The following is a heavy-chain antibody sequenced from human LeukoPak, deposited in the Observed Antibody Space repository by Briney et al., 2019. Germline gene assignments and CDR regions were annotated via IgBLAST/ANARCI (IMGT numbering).Heavy chain of an antibody. J-gene: IGHJ6*02. V-gene: IGHV4-59*01. CDR2: IDNSGST. CDR3: ARAPLYSGGSGWSIYYFYAMDV. CDR1: GGSISSSY. Sequence: SETLSLTCTVSGGSISSSYWSWVRQPPGKGLEWIGYIDNSGSTNYNPSLKSRVTISLDTPKSQFSLKLSSVTAADTAVYYCARAPLYSGGSGWSIYYFYAMDVWGQGTTVTVSS. D-gene: IGHD6-19*01.